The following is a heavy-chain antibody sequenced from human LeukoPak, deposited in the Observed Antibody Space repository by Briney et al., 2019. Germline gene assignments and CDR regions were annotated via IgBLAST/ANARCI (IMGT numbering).Heavy chain of an antibody. D-gene: IGHD6-19*01. CDR3: AKDRQWLVNYFDY. CDR2: ISWSSSTI. V-gene: IGHV3-9*01. CDR1: GFTFDNYG. Sequence: GGSLRLSCTASGFTFDNYGFHWVRQAPGKGLEWVSSISWSSSTIRYADSVKGRFTISRDNSKNTLYLQMNSLRAEDTAVYYCAKDRQWLVNYFDYWGQGTLVTVSS. J-gene: IGHJ4*02.